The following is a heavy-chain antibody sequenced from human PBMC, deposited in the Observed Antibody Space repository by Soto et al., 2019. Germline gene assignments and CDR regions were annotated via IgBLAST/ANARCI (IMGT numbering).Heavy chain of an antibody. CDR2: ISSNGGST. CDR1: GFTFSSYA. V-gene: IGHV3-64*01. CDR3: AREEVTTGSVDY. J-gene: IGHJ4*02. Sequence: EVPLVESGGGLVQPGGSLRLSCAASGFTFSSYAMHWVRQAPGKGLEYVSAISSNGGSTYYASSVKGRFTISRDNSKNTLYLQMGSLRAEDMAVYYCAREEVTTGSVDYWGQGTLVTVSS. D-gene: IGHD4-17*01.